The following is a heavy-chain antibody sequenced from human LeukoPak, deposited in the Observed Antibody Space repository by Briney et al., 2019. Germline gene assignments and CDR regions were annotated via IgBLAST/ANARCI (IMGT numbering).Heavy chain of an antibody. D-gene: IGHD6-19*01. Sequence: PGGSLRLSCAASGFTFSSYSMNWVRQAPGKGLEWVSSISSSSSYIYYADSVKGRFTISRDNSKNTLYLQMNSLRAEDTAVYYCAKQSSGSRRGPNYFDYWGQGTLVTVSS. V-gene: IGHV3-21*04. CDR2: ISSSSSYI. J-gene: IGHJ4*02. CDR3: AKQSSGSRRGPNYFDY. CDR1: GFTFSSYS.